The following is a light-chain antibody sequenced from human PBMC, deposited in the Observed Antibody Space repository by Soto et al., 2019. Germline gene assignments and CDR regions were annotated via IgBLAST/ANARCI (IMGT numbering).Light chain of an antibody. CDR2: GNS. J-gene: IGLJ2*01. Sequence: QSVLTQPPSVSGAPGQRVTISCTGSSSNIGAGYDVHWYQQLPGTAPKLLISGNSNRPSGVPYRFSGSKSGTSASLAITGLQAEDEADYYCQSYDSSLSGYVVFGGGTKLTVL. CDR1: SSNIGAGYD. CDR3: QSYDSSLSGYVV. V-gene: IGLV1-40*01.